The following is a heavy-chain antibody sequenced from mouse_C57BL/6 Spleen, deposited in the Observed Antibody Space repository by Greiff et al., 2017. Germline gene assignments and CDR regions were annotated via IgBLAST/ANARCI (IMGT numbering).Heavy chain of an antibody. D-gene: IGHD2-3*01. Sequence: EVKVEESGGGLVKPGGSLKLSCAASGFTFSDYGMHWVRQAPEKGLEWVAYISSGSSTIYYADTVKGRFTISRDNAKNTLFLQMTSLRSEDTAMYYCAKPYDGGYFDVWGTGTTVTVSS. CDR3: AKPYDGGYFDV. CDR1: GFTFSDYG. V-gene: IGHV5-17*01. J-gene: IGHJ1*03. CDR2: ISSGSSTI.